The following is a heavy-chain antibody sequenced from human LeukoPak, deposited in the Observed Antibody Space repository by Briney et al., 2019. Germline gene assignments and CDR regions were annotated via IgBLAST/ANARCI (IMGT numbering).Heavy chain of an antibody. D-gene: IGHD6-13*01. CDR2: ISYDGSKK. CDR3: VAAAGTSTPFDY. J-gene: IGHJ4*02. Sequence: GGSLRLSCAASGFIFSSYAMHWVRQAPGKGLEWVAVISYDGSKKYYADSVKGRFTISRDNSKNTLYLQMNSLRAEDTAVYYCVAAAGTSTPFDYWGQGTLVTVSS. CDR1: GFIFSSYA. V-gene: IGHV3-30*04.